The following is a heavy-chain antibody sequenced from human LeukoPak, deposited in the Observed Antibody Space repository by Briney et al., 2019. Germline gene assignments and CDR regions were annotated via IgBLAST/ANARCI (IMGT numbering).Heavy chain of an antibody. CDR1: GGSISSGGYY. CDR3: ARGPRYYYGSGSYLDY. J-gene: IGHJ4*02. V-gene: IGHV4-31*03. CDR2: IYYSGST. D-gene: IGHD3-10*01. Sequence: SETLSLTCTVSGGSISSGGYYWSWIRQHPGKGLEWIGYIYYSGSTYYNPSLKSRVTISVDTSKNQFSLKLSSVTAADTAVYYCARGPRYYYGSGSYLDYWGQGTLVTVSS.